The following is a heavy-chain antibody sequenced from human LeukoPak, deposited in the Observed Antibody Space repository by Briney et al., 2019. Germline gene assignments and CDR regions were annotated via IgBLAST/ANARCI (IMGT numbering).Heavy chain of an antibody. V-gene: IGHV3-30*18. CDR3: AKDLYGLGEGGMDV. CDR2: ISYGGTNK. J-gene: IGHJ6*02. Sequence: PGRSLRLSCAASGFTFGSYGMHWVRQAPGKGLEWVAVISYGGTNKYYADSVKGRFTISRDNSKNTLYLQMNSLRAEDTAVYYCAKDLYGLGEGGMDVWGQGTMVTVSS. CDR1: GFTFGSYG. D-gene: IGHD3-10*01.